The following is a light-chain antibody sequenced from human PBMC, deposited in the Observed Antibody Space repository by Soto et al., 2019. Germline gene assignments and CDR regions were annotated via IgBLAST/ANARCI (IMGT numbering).Light chain of an antibody. CDR1: QSVSDW. Sequence: DIQVTQSHSTLYAYVGDNVTVTCRASQSVSDWVACYQQQAGRAPRLLIYKASSLQSGVPSRFSGSGFGTEFTLTISVLQTDDLASYYCQHYYRYSPLTFGGGTNVEIK. CDR2: KAS. J-gene: IGKJ4*01. V-gene: IGKV1-5*03. CDR3: QHYYRYSPLT.